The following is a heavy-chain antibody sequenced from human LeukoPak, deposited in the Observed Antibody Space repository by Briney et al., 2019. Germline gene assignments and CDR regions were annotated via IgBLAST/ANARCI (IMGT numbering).Heavy chain of an antibody. CDR2: ISSNSYNI. CDR3: ARVFVGTADY. CDR1: GFTFSSYE. J-gene: IGHJ4*02. D-gene: IGHD6-13*01. V-gene: IGHV3-48*01. Sequence: SGGSLRLSCAASGFTFSSYEMNWVRQAPGKGLEWVSYISSNSYNIYHADSVKGRFTISRDNAENSLYLQMNSLRVEDTAVYYCARVFVGTADYWGQGTLVTVSS.